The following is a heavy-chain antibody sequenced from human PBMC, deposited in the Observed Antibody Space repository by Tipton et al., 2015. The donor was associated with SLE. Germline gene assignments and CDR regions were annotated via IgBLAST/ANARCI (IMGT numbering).Heavy chain of an antibody. V-gene: IGHV4-4*08. Sequence: TLSLTCSVSGDSVSNYFWTWIRQTPGKGLEWIGYIYRSGSTNSNPSLKSRVTISIDTSNNQFSLKLKSMTAADTAIYYCARSVRVWGQGILVTVSS. CDR3: ARSVRV. CDR2: IYRSGST. J-gene: IGHJ4*02. D-gene: IGHD5/OR15-5a*01. CDR1: GDSVSNYF.